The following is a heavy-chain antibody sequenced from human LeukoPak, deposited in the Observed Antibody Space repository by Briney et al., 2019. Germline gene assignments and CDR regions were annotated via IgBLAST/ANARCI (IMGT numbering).Heavy chain of an antibody. Sequence: ASVKVSCKASGYTFTSYGISWVRQAPGQGLEWMGRISAYNGNTNYAQKLQGRVTMTTDTSTSTAYMELRSLRSDDTAVYYCARDRGVYGQWLDLDYWGQGTLVTVSS. J-gene: IGHJ4*02. D-gene: IGHD6-19*01. CDR2: ISAYNGNT. V-gene: IGHV1-18*04. CDR3: ARDRGVYGQWLDLDY. CDR1: GYTFTSYG.